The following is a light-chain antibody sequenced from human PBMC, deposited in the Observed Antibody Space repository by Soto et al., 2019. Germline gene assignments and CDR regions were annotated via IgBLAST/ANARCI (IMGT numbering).Light chain of an antibody. J-gene: IGKJ3*01. CDR3: QQRSNWAT. CDR2: GAS. CDR1: ESVASNY. Sequence: EIVLTQSPGTLSLSPGETATLSCRASESVASNYLAWSKQKPGQAPRLLVYGASTRATGIPDRFSGSGSVTDFTLTIRSLEPEDFAVYYCQQRSNWATFGPGTKVDIK. V-gene: IGKV3D-20*02.